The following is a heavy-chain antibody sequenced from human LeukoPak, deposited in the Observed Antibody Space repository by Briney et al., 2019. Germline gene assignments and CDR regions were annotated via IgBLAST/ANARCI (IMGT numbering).Heavy chain of an antibody. CDR2: VRRGGGAP. D-gene: IGHD3-9*01. Sequence: GGSLRLSCAPSGFTLTSYDVSWVRQTPGTGLEWVSLVRRGGGAPFHADSVEGRFTVSRDLSANAVYLQMKSLRAEDTCIYFCVKDAAEKHGGAIVWYFGSCGQGALVTVSS. CDR3: VKDAAEKHGGAIVWYFGS. CDR1: GFTLTSYD. V-gene: IGHV3-23*01. J-gene: IGHJ4*02.